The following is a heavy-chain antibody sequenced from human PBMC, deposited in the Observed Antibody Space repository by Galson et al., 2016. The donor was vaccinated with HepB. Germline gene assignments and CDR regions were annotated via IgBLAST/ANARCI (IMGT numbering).Heavy chain of an antibody. J-gene: IGHJ4*02. D-gene: IGHD5-18*01. CDR1: GGSISSYY. CDR3: ARDSYGFTLDY. V-gene: IGHV4-59*01. CDR2: IYYSGST. Sequence: LSLTCTVSGGSISSYYWSWIRQPPGKGLEWIGYIYYSGSTNYNPSLKSRVTTSIDMSRNQFSLRLKSVTAADTAVYYCARDSYGFTLDYWGRGTLVTVSS.